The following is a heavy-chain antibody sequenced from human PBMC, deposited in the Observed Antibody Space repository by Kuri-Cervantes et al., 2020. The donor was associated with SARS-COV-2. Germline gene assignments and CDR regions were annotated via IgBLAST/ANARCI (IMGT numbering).Heavy chain of an antibody. CDR3: ARGSYSSSWYLPKSYYYYYYMDV. CDR2: TYYRSKWYN. D-gene: IGHD6-13*01. J-gene: IGHJ6*03. CDR1: GDSVSSNSAA. V-gene: IGHV6-1*01. Sequence: LRLSCAISGDSVSSNSAAWNWIRQSPSRGLEWPGRTYYRSKWYNDYAVSVKSRITINPDTSKNQFSLQLNSVTPEDTAVYYCARGSYSSSWYLPKSYYYYYYMDVWGKGTTVTVSS.